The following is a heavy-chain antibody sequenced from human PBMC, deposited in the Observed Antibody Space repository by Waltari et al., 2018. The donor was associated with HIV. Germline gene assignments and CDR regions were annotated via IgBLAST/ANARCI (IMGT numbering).Heavy chain of an antibody. D-gene: IGHD2-21*01. CDR2: VSTYNGNT. CDR3: ARFGDCGGECYRYYYYGMDV. V-gene: IGHV1-18*01. CDR1: GSSFNNYG. Sequence: QGQLVQSGAEVKKPGASVKVSCKASGSSFNNYGISWVRQAPGQGLEWMGWVSTYNGNTKYAQNLQGRVTMTTDTSTTTAYMDLRSLTSDDTAVYYCARFGDCGGECYRYYYYGMDVWGQGTTVTVSS. J-gene: IGHJ6*02.